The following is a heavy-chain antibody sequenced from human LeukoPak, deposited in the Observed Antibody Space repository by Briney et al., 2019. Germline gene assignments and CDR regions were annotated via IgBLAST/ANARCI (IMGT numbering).Heavy chain of an antibody. CDR1: GFTFSTYS. Sequence: PGGSLRLSCAASGFTFSTYSMNWVRHAPWKGLEWISYISGSSKVIYYADSVRGRFTISRYNAENLLYLQMNSLRTEDTAVYYCAKPRDIDSWAFDVWGQGTMVTVS. D-gene: IGHD2-15*01. V-gene: IGHV3-48*01. CDR3: AKPRDIDSWAFDV. J-gene: IGHJ3*01. CDR2: ISGSSKVI.